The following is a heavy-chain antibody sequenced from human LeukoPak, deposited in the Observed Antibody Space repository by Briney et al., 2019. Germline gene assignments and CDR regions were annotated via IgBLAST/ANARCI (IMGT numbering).Heavy chain of an antibody. V-gene: IGHV4-61*09. D-gene: IGHD2-15*01. J-gene: IGHJ4*02. CDR2: VCTTGRT. Sequence: SETLSLTCSVSGGSISGGSYYWSWIRQPAGKGLEWIGHVCTTGRTTYNPSLKSRVTISVDTSRNQFSLDLSSVTAADTAVYYCASYSIVVVVAAIANWGQGTLVTVSS. CDR3: ASYSIVVVVAAIAN. CDR1: GGSISGGSYY.